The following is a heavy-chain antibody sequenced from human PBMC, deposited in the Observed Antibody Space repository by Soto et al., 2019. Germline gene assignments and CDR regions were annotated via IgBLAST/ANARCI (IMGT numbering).Heavy chain of an antibody. J-gene: IGHJ4*02. CDR2: ISTSIDAT. V-gene: IGHV3-23*01. CDR1: GFAFSNYA. Sequence: EVQLLESGGGLVQPGGSLRLSCAASGFAFSNYAMHWARQAPGKGLEWVSSISTSIDATYYADSVKGRFTISRDDSKNTLYLQMNSLRAEDSAVYYCAKDRTVAARNFDYWGQGTQVTVSS. D-gene: IGHD6-6*01. CDR3: AKDRTVAARNFDY.